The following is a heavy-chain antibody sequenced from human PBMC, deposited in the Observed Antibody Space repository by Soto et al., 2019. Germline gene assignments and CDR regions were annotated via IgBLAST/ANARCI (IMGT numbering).Heavy chain of an antibody. CDR3: ARDPLPSYYDYVWGSYRYGGYFDY. Sequence: ASVKVSCKASGGTFSSYAISWVRQAPGQGLEWMGGIIPIFGTANYAQKFQGRVTITADESTSTAYMELGSRGSEDTAVYYCARDPLPSYYDYVWGSYRYGGYFDYWGQGTLVTVSS. CDR1: GGTFSSYA. V-gene: IGHV1-69*13. CDR2: IIPIFGTA. J-gene: IGHJ4*02. D-gene: IGHD3-16*02.